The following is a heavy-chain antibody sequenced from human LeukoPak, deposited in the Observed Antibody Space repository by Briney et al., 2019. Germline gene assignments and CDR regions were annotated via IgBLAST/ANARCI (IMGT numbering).Heavy chain of an antibody. CDR2: ISSSSSYI. CDR3: ARVDSGNYDY. Sequence: PGGSLRLSCAASGFTFSSYIMNWVRQAPGKGLEWVSSISSSSSYIYYADSVKGRFTISRDNAKNSLYLQMNSLRAEDTAVYYCARVDSGNYDYWGQGTLLTVSS. V-gene: IGHV3-21*04. J-gene: IGHJ4*02. D-gene: IGHD1-26*01. CDR1: GFTFSSYI.